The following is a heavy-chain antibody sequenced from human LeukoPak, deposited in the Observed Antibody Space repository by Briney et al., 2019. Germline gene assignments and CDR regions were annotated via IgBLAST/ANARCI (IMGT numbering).Heavy chain of an antibody. Sequence: PGGSLRLSCAASGFTFSNYWMHWVRQAPGKGLVWVSRINTDGSRTTYAESVRGRFTISRDNAKNTLYLQMNTLRAEDTAVYYCARSAGMVDYWGQGTLVTVSS. V-gene: IGHV3-74*01. J-gene: IGHJ4*02. CDR1: GFTFSNYW. CDR2: INTDGSRT. CDR3: ARSAGMVDY.